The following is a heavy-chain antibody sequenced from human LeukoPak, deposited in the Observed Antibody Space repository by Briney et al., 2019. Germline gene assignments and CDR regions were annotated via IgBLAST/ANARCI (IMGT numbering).Heavy chain of an antibody. Sequence: PGGSLRLSCVGFGFTSSNYNLNWVRQAPGKGLEWVSSISRSGGSTYYAESVRGRLTISRDNAESSVYLHVNSLRVEDTAIYYCVRGDKRDYWGQGTLVTVAS. CDR3: VRGDKRDY. V-gene: IGHV3-21*01. D-gene: IGHD5-24*01. CDR1: GFTSSNYN. J-gene: IGHJ4*01. CDR2: ISRSGGST.